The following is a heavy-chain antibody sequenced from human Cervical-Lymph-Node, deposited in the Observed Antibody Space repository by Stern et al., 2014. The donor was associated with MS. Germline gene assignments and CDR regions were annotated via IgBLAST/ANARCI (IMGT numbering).Heavy chain of an antibody. CDR1: GFSFSDFY. Sequence: VQLVESGGGLVKPGGSLRLSCAASGFSFSDFYMSWVRQAPGQGLEHLSYTDTSGSVMFYADSVKGRFTISRDNAKKSLYLQMNSLRVEDTAVYYCARAGRFPDYWGQGTLVTVSS. J-gene: IGHJ4*02. CDR2: TDTSGSVM. CDR3: ARAGRFPDY. V-gene: IGHV3-11*01. D-gene: IGHD2-21*01.